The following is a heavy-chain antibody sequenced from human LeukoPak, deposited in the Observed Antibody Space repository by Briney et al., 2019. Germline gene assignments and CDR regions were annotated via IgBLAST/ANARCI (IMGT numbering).Heavy chain of an antibody. D-gene: IGHD6-13*01. V-gene: IGHV1-46*01. CDR2: INPSGGST. J-gene: IGHJ3*02. Sequence: GASVKVSCKASGYTFTSYYMHWVRQAPGQGLEWMGIINPSGGSTSYAQKFQGRVTMTRDTSTSTVYMELSSLRSEDTAVYYCARSIAAAGGDDAFDIWGQGTMVTVSS. CDR1: GYTFTSYY. CDR3: ARSIAAAGGDDAFDI.